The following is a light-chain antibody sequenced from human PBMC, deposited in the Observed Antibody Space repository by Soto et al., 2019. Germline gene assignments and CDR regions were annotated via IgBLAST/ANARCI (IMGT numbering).Light chain of an antibody. CDR2: EVT. CDR3: CSYAGGSFNDV. Sequence: QSALTQPASVSGSPGQSITISCTGTSSDVGGYNLVSWYQQHPDKAPKLIIYEVTKRPSGVSNRFSGSKSGNTASLTISGLQAEDEADYYCCSYAGGSFNDVFGSGTKLTVL. CDR1: SSDVGGYNL. V-gene: IGLV2-23*02. J-gene: IGLJ1*01.